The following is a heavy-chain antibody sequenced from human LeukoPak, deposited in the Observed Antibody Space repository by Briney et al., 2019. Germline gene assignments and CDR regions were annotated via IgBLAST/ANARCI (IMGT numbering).Heavy chain of an antibody. Sequence: ASVKVSCKASGYTFTGYYMHWVRQAPGQGLEWMGWINPNSGGTNYAQKFQGRVTMTRDTSISTAYMELSRLRSDDTAVYDCASLRAAVAGTSGFDYWGQGTLVTVSS. CDR3: ASLRAAVAGTSGFDY. J-gene: IGHJ4*02. D-gene: IGHD6-19*01. CDR2: INPNSGGT. V-gene: IGHV1-2*02. CDR1: GYTFTGYY.